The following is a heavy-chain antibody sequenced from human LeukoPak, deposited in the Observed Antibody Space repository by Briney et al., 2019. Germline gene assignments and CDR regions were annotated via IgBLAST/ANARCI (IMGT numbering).Heavy chain of an antibody. CDR1: GFTFRNFA. CDR2: ISYDGSNK. CDR3: AKESVTTTYYYYMDV. V-gene: IGHV3-30-3*01. D-gene: IGHD4-11*01. J-gene: IGHJ6*03. Sequence: GGSLRLSCVASGFTFRNFAMNWVRQAPGKGLEWVAVISYDGSNKYYADSVKGRFTISRDNSKNTVYLQMNSLRAEDTALYYCAKESVTTTYYYYMDVWGTGTTVTVSS.